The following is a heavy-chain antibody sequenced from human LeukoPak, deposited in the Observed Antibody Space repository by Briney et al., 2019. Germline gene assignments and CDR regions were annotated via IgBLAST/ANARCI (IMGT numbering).Heavy chain of an antibody. CDR1: GFTFSSYS. Sequence: GGSLRLSCAASGFTFSSYSMYSVRQAPGKGLEWVSYISSSSSTIYYADSVKGRFTISRDNAKNSLYLQMNSLRAEDTAVYYCARDPRVNYYYMDVWGKGTTVTVSS. CDR3: ARDPRVNYYYMDV. CDR2: ISSSSSTI. V-gene: IGHV3-48*01. J-gene: IGHJ6*03.